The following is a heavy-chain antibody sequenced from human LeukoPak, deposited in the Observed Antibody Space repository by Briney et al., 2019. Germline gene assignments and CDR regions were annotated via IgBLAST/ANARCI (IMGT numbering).Heavy chain of an antibody. CDR1: GYTSFVYT. CDR3: TKDRYCTTTSCPLDY. Sequence: PRGSLRLSCAASGYTSFVYTVCAGRQAPGKGLGWVSLITWDGGTTYYADSVKGRFTISRDNSKNSVYLQMNSLRTEDTALYYCTKDRYCTTTSCPLDYWGQGTLVTVSS. CDR2: ITWDGGTT. J-gene: IGHJ4*02. V-gene: IGHV3-43*01. D-gene: IGHD2-2*01.